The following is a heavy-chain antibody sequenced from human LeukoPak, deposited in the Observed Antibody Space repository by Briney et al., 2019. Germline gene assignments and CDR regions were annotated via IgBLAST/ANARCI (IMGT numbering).Heavy chain of an antibody. CDR3: ARGDAYALNF. CDR2: INSDGTTT. V-gene: IGHV3-74*01. D-gene: IGHD2-2*01. J-gene: IGHJ4*02. CDR1: GFTFSSYW. Sequence: GGSLRLSCAASGFTFSSYWVHWVRQAPGKGLVGVSRINSDGTTTAYADSVKGRFTISRDNAKNTLYLQMNSLRAEDTAVYSCARGDAYALNFWGQGTLVTVSS.